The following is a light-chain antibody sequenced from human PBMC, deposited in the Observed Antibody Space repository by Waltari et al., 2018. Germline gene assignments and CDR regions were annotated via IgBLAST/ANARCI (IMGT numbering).Light chain of an antibody. J-gene: IGLJ1*01. V-gene: IGLV3-1*01. CDR3: QAWDSSTYV. Sequence: YELTQPPSVSASTGQTASITGSGATLGDNAACWYQQKQGQSPVLVIYLDTKRPSAIPERFSGSTSGNTATLTISGTQTMDEADYYCQAWDSSTYVFGTGTKVTVL. CDR2: LDT. CDR1: TLGDNA.